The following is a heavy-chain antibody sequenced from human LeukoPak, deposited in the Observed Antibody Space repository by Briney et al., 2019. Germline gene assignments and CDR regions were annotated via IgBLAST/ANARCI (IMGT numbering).Heavy chain of an antibody. Sequence: PSETLSLTCTVSGGSISSYYWSWIRQPPGKGLEWIGYIYYSGSTNYNSSLKSRVTISVDTSKNQFSLKLSSVTAADTAVYYCARLKMDTLAARVNAFDIWGQGTMVTVSS. J-gene: IGHJ3*02. CDR1: GGSISSYY. CDR3: ARLKMDTLAARVNAFDI. CDR2: IYYSGST. D-gene: IGHD6-25*01. V-gene: IGHV4-59*08.